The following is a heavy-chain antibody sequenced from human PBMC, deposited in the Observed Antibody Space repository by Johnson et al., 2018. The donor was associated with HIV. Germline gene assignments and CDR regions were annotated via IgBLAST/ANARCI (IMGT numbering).Heavy chain of an antibody. Sequence: EMQLVESGGGLMQPGGSLRLSCVASGFTVSNNFMSWVRQAPGKGLEWVSHISSRSGPISYSDSVKGRFTISRDNAKNSLYLQMNSLTTEDTALYYCVRGWVGATLRAFDIWGQGTMVTVSS. CDR3: VRGWVGATLRAFDI. D-gene: IGHD1-26*01. J-gene: IGHJ3*02. V-gene: IGHV3-48*04. CDR2: ISSRSGPI. CDR1: GFTVSNNF.